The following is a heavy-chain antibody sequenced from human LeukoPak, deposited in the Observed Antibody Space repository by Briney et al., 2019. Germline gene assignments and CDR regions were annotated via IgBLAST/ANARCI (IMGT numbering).Heavy chain of an antibody. D-gene: IGHD3-9*01. J-gene: IGHJ4*02. CDR1: GGSISSSSYY. CDR2: IYYSGST. V-gene: IGHV4-39*01. Sequence: SETLSLTCTVSGGSISSSSYYWGWIRRPPGKGLEWIGSIYYSGSTYYNPSLKSRVTISVDTSKNQFSLKLSSVTAADTAVYYCTRYFDWLSPSSDYWGQGTLVTVSS. CDR3: TRYFDWLSPSSDY.